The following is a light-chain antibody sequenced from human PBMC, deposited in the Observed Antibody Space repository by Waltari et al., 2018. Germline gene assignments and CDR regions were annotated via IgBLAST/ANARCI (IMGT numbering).Light chain of an antibody. CDR3: QTWGTGILV. V-gene: IGLV4-69*01. CDR2: LNSDVSH. CDR1: SGHSSYA. Sequence: QLVLTQSPSASASLGASVKPTCTLSSGHSSYAIAWHQQQPEKGPRYLMKLNSDVSHSKGDGSPDRLSGSSAGAERYLTISSLQSEDEADYYCQTWGTGILVFGGGTKLTVL. J-gene: IGLJ2*01.